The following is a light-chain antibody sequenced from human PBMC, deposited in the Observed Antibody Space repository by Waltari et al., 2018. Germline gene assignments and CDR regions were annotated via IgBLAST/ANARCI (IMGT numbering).Light chain of an antibody. J-gene: IGLJ3*02. CDR1: SSNFGAGYD. CDR3: QSFDSNLSASV. V-gene: IGLV1-40*01. Sequence: QSVLTQPPSMSGAPGQKVTIPCTGGSSNFGAGYDVQWYQQFPGTAPKLLTFGKSNGPAGVPGRFAGSRSGTSASLAIAGLQSEDEAVYYCQSFDSNLSASVFGGGTKLTVL. CDR2: GKS.